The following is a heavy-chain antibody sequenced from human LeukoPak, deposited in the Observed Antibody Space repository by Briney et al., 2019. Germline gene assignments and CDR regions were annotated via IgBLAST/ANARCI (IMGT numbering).Heavy chain of an antibody. J-gene: IGHJ5*02. CDR1: GGSFSGYY. CDR3: ARGEYQLPLNWFDP. D-gene: IGHD2-2*01. CDR2: IYYSGST. Sequence: PSETLSLTCAVYGGSFSGYYWSWIRQHPGKGLEWIGYIYYSGSTYYNPSLKSRVTISVDTSKNQFSLKLSSVTAADTAVYYCARGEYQLPLNWFDPWGQGTLVTVSS. V-gene: IGHV4-31*11.